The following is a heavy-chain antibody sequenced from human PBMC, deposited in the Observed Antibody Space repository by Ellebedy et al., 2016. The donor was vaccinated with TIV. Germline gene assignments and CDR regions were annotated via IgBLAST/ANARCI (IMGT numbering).Heavy chain of an antibody. D-gene: IGHD3-3*01. CDR2: INTGNDNT. J-gene: IGHJ6*02. CDR1: GHSFPSYG. Sequence: ASVKVSCXASGHSFPSYGIHWVRQAPGQSLEWMGWINTGNDNTKYSQKLQGRVTITRDYMELSGLMSEDTAVYYCATREWQDPMDVWGQGTTVTVSS. CDR3: ATREWQDPMDV. V-gene: IGHV1-3*04.